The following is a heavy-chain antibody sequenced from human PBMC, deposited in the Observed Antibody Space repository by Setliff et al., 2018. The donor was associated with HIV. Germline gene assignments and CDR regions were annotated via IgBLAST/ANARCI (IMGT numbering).Heavy chain of an antibody. D-gene: IGHD1-26*01. CDR3: ARGHTKNYYGGDFFDF. Sequence: SETLSLTCTVSGGSISDYFWNWIRQPPGKGLEWIGYIYDSGNTNYNPSLESRVSISVDTSKKQFYLELNSVTAADTAVYYCARGHTKNYYGGDFFDFWGQGSLVTVSS. J-gene: IGHJ4*02. CDR1: GGSISDYF. CDR2: IYDSGNT. V-gene: IGHV4-59*01.